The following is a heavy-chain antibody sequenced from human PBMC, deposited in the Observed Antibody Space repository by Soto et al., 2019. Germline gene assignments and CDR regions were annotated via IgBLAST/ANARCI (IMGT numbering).Heavy chain of an antibody. J-gene: IGHJ6*02. CDR1: GGSISSGPYS. D-gene: IGHD2-2*01. V-gene: IGHV4-39*01. CDR2: FYYSEST. Sequence: QLQLQESGPGLVKPSETLSLTCTVSGGSISSGPYSWGWIRQPPGEGLEWIGTFYYSESTYYNPSLESRVTIPVDTAKNQFSLKVSSVTVADTAVYYCARLGGYCSSTSCYGYYGMDVWGQGTTVTVSS. CDR3: ARLGGYCSSTSCYGYYGMDV.